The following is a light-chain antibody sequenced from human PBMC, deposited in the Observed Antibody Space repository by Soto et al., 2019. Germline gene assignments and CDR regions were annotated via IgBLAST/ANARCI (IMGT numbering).Light chain of an antibody. CDR1: QAISSY. V-gene: IGKV1-9*01. CDR3: QQLNSYSEA. CDR2: AAS. J-gene: IGKJ1*01. Sequence: DIQLTQAPSFLSASAGDRVSITCPASQAISSYLAWYQQKPGRAPKLLIYAASTLQSGVPSRFSGSGSGTEFTLTITSLQPEDFATYYCQQLNSYSEAFGQGTKVDIK.